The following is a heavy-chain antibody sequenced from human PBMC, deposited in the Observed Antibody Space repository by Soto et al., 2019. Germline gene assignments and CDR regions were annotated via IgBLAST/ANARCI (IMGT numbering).Heavy chain of an antibody. Sequence: PSETLSLTCTVSGGSVSSGSYYWSWIRQPPGKGLECLGYIFDSGSTNYNPSLKSRVTMSVDTSKNQFSLKLSSVTAADTAVYYCARLWFGELPIVPNWFDPWGQGTLVTVSS. J-gene: IGHJ5*02. CDR2: IFDSGST. D-gene: IGHD3-10*01. V-gene: IGHV4-61*01. CDR3: ARLWFGELPIVPNWFDP. CDR1: GGSVSSGSYY.